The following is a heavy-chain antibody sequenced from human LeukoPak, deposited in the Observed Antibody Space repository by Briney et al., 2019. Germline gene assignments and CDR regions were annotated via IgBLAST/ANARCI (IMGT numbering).Heavy chain of an antibody. CDR1: GGSISSYY. CDR3: ARASWIVGAYYFDY. D-gene: IGHD1-26*01. Sequence: PSETLSLTCTVSGGSISSYYWSWIRQPPWKGLEWIGYIYYSGSTNYNPSLKSRVTISVDTSKNQFSLKLSSVTAADTAVYYCARASWIVGAYYFDYWGQGTLVTVSS. V-gene: IGHV4-59*01. CDR2: IYYSGST. J-gene: IGHJ4*02.